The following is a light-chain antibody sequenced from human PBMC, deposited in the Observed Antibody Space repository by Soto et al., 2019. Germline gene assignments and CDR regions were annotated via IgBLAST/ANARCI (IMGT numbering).Light chain of an antibody. CDR2: KVS. Sequence: EVVMTQSPLSLPVTLGQPASISCRSSQSLVHSDGIAYFSWFPQGPGRSPRRLIYKVSNRDSGGPARFSGSGSGTDFALKISRVEAEDVGVYYCMQGTHWPITFGQGTRLEIK. V-gene: IGKV2-30*02. CDR1: QSLVHSDGIAY. J-gene: IGKJ5*01. CDR3: MQGTHWPIT.